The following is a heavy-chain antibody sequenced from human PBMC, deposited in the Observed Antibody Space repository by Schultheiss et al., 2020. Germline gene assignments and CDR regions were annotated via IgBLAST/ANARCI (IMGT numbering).Heavy chain of an antibody. J-gene: IGHJ6*03. CDR1: GGSISSYY. Sequence: SQTLSLTCTVSGGSISSYYWSWIRQPAGKGLEWIGSIYYSGSTNYNPSLKSRVTISVDTSKNQFSLKLSSVTAADTAVYYCARVSTGAQTHYYYYYYMDVWGKGTTVTVSS. CDR2: IYYSGST. V-gene: IGHV4-59*01. D-gene: IGHD7-27*01. CDR3: ARVSTGAQTHYYYYYYMDV.